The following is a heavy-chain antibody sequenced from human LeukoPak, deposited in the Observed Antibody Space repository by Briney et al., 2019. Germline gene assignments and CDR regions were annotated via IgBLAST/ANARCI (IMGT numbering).Heavy chain of an antibody. V-gene: IGHV3-21*01. Sequence: PGGSLRLSCAASGFTFSSYSMNWARQAPGKGLEWVSSISSSSSYIYYADSVKGRFTISRDNAKNSLYLQMNSLRAEDTAVYYCARDRGYSGYGGYFDYWGQGTLVTVSS. D-gene: IGHD5-12*01. CDR1: GFTFSSYS. CDR3: ARDRGYSGYGGYFDY. J-gene: IGHJ4*02. CDR2: ISSSSSYI.